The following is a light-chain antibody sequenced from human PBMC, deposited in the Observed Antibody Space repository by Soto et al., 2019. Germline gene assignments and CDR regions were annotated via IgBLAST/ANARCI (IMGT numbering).Light chain of an antibody. CDR2: KAS. V-gene: IGKV1-5*03. CDR1: QNINSW. Sequence: DIQMTQSPSTLSASVGDRVTITCRASQNINSWLAWYQQKPGKAPKLLIYKASSLESGVPSRFSGSGSGTEFTLTISSLQPDDCATYYCQQYNSYSKTFGQGTKVEIK. CDR3: QQYNSYSKT. J-gene: IGKJ1*01.